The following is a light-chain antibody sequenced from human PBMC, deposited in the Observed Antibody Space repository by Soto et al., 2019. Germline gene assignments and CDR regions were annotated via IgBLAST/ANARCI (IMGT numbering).Light chain of an antibody. CDR1: QSVSSNY. CDR3: QQYGSSPLFT. Sequence: EIVLTQSPGTLSLSPGERATLSCRASQSVSSNYLAWYQQKPGQAPRLLIYGASSRATGIPDRFSGSGSGTDFTLSISRLEPEDLSVYYCQQYGSSPLFTFGPGTKVEIK. V-gene: IGKV3-20*01. CDR2: GAS. J-gene: IGKJ3*01.